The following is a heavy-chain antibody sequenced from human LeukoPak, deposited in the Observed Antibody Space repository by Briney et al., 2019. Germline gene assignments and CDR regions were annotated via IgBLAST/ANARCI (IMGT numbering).Heavy chain of an antibody. CDR1: GFTFSAYS. D-gene: IGHD3-3*01. V-gene: IGHV3-48*02. CDR2: ISGTGSTI. J-gene: IGHJ6*02. Sequence: QPGGSLRLSCAASGFTFSAYSMNWVRQAPGKGREWVSYISGTGSTIYYADSVKGRFTISRDNAKNSLYLQMNSLRDEDTAVYYCARWSYGMDVWGQGTTVTVSS. CDR3: ARWSYGMDV.